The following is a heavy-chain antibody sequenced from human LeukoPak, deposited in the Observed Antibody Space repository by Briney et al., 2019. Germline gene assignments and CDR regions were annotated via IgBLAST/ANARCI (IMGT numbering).Heavy chain of an antibody. CDR1: GYTFTGYY. Sequence: ASVKVSCKASGYTFTGYYMHWVRQAPGQGLEWMGWINPNSGGTNYAQKFQGRVTMTRDTSISTAYMELSRLRFDDTAVYYCARQWGPRRYFDYWGQGTLVTVSS. V-gene: IGHV1-2*02. J-gene: IGHJ4*02. CDR3: ARQWGPRRYFDY. CDR2: INPNSGGT. D-gene: IGHD3-16*01.